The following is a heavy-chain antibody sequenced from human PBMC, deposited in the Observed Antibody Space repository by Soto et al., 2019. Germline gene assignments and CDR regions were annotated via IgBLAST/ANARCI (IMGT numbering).Heavy chain of an antibody. Sequence: GGSLRLSCAASGFTFSSYAMHWVRQAPGKGLEWVAVISYDGSNKYYADSVKGRFTISRDNSKNTLYLQMNSLRAEDTAVYYCAREILPPPSRPYFDYWGQGTLVTVSS. CDR3: AREILPPPSRPYFDY. CDR1: GFTFSSYA. CDR2: ISYDGSNK. J-gene: IGHJ4*02. V-gene: IGHV3-30-3*01.